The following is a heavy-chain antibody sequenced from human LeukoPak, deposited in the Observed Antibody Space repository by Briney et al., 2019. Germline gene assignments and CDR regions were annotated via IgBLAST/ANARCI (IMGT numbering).Heavy chain of an antibody. CDR1: GYSISSDCY. D-gene: IGHD3-22*01. V-gene: IGHV4-38-2*02. J-gene: IGHJ4*02. Sequence: PETLSLTCSVSGYSISSDCYWAWIRQPPGQGLEWIGGIYHSGYTYYYPSLKSRVTLSVDTSKNQFSLRLSSVTAADTAVYYCARAPRDSNGYYMRSFDSWGQGTPVIVSS. CDR2: IYHSGYT. CDR3: ARAPRDSNGYYMRSFDS.